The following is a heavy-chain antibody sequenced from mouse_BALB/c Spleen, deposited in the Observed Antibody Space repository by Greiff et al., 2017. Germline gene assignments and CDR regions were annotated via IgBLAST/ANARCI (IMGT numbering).Heavy chain of an antibody. CDR1: GFTFSSYT. J-gene: IGHJ4*01. Sequence: EVKLMESGGGLVKPGGSLKLSCAASGFTFSSYTMSWVRQTPEKRLEWVATISSGGSYTYYPDSVKGRFTISRDNAKNTLYLQMSSLKSEDTAMYYCTRAEGGSSYAMDYWGQGTSVTVSS. V-gene: IGHV5-6-4*01. CDR3: TRAEGGSSYAMDY. D-gene: IGHD1-1*01. CDR2: ISSGGSYT.